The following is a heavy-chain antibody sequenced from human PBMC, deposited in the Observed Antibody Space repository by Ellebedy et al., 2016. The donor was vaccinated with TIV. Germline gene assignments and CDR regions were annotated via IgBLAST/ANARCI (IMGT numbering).Heavy chain of an antibody. J-gene: IGHJ4*02. V-gene: IGHV3-33*01. Sequence: PGGSLRLSCAASGFTFSTYGMHWVRQAPGKGLEWVAVIWYDGSNKYYADSVKGRFTISRDNSKNPLSLQMNILRADDTAVYYCARKESGRTSLFDWGQGTLVTVSS. CDR1: GFTFSTYG. CDR2: IWYDGSNK. CDR3: ARKESGRTSLFD. D-gene: IGHD2-21*01.